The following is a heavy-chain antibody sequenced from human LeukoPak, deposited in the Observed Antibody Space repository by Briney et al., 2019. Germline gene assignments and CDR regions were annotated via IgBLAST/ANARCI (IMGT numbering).Heavy chain of an antibody. Sequence: ASVKVSCKVSGYTLTELSIHWVRQAPGKGLEWMGGFNPENKETIYAEKFQGRVTMTEDTSTDTAYMEMNSLRSEDTAVYYCATTRQWLVHYFDYWGQGTLVTVSS. D-gene: IGHD6-19*01. CDR2: FNPENKET. CDR1: GYTLTELS. CDR3: ATTRQWLVHYFDY. J-gene: IGHJ4*02. V-gene: IGHV1-24*01.